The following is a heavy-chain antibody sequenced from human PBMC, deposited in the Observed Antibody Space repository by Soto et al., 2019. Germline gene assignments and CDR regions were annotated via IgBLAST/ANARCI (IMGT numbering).Heavy chain of an antibody. J-gene: IGHJ3*01. D-gene: IGHD3-10*01. Sequence: SVKVSCKASGGTFSSYAINWVRQAPGQGLEWMGGIVPIFGTTNYAQRFQARLTITADRSTGLAYMELSSLTSEDTAVYFCARGVDYYGSGDQALAVGGQGTMVTVSS. CDR2: IVPIFGTT. CDR3: ARGVDYYGSGDQALAV. V-gene: IGHV1-69*06. CDR1: GGTFSSYA.